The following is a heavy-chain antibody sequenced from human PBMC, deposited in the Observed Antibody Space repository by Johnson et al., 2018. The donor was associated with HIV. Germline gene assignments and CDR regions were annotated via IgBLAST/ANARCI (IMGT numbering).Heavy chain of an antibody. V-gene: IGHV3-74*02. CDR3: ARLPSGYSRDGFNV. CDR1: GFIFSSSW. Sequence: VQLVESGGGLVQPGGSLRLSCAASGFIFSSSWIHWVRQAPGKGLVWVSRSNSDGSRTHYADSVKGRFTISRDKAKNTLYLQRNRLRAEDTAVYYCARLPSGYSRDGFNVWGQGTMVTLSS. CDR2: SNSDGSRT. J-gene: IGHJ3*01. D-gene: IGHD5-18*01.